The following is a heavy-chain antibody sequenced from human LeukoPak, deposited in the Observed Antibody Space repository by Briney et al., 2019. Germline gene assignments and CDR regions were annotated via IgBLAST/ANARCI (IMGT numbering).Heavy chain of an antibody. D-gene: IGHD3-3*01. CDR2: IIPIFGTA. Sequence: SVKVSCKASGGTFSSYAISWVRQAPGQGLEWMGGIIPIFGTANYAQKFQGRVTITADESTSTAYMELSSLRSEDTAVYYCARSITIFGVVIDWGQGTLAAVSS. CDR1: GGTFSSYA. CDR3: ARSITIFGVVID. V-gene: IGHV1-69*01. J-gene: IGHJ4*02.